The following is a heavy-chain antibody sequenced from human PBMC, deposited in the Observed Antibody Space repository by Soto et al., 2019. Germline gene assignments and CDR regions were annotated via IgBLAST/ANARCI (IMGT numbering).Heavy chain of an antibody. V-gene: IGHV4-38-2*01. D-gene: IGHD1-7*01. CDR1: NYATRIVSR. Sequence: TRSLARVSGNYATRIVSRWAWTARRPGRRLEWIASIFHSGRTYHNPSLKSRGTISVDTSKNQFSLNLSSVTAADTAVYYCASAPSVVVSAELGWF. CDR3: ASAPSVVVSAELGWF. CDR2: IFHSGRT. J-gene: IGHJ5*01.